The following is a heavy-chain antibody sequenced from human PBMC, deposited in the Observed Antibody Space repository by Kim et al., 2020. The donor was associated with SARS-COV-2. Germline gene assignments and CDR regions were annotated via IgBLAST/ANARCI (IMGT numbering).Heavy chain of an antibody. CDR3: ARDSYYDIFRYYYYYMDV. CDR2: INAGNGNT. Sequence: ASVKVSCKASGYTFTSYAMHWVRQAPGQRLEWMGWINAGNGNTKYSQKFQGRVTITRDTSASTAYMELSSLRSEDTAVYYCARDSYYDIFRYYYYYMDVWGRGTTVPVS. J-gene: IGHJ6*03. CDR1: GYTFTSYA. V-gene: IGHV1-3*01. D-gene: IGHD3-9*01.